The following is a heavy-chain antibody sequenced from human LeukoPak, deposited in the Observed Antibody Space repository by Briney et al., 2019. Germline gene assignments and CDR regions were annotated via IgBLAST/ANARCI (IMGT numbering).Heavy chain of an antibody. CDR2: IYYDGST. CDR1: GGSISSYY. CDR3: ARSGYYYDSLDY. J-gene: IGHJ4*02. Sequence: SETLSLTCTVSGGSISSYYWNWIRQPPGKGLEWIGYIYYDGSTNYNPSLKSRVTISVDTSKNQFSLKLTYVTAADTAVYYCARSGYYYDSLDYWGQGTLVTVSS. D-gene: IGHD3-22*01. V-gene: IGHV4-59*08.